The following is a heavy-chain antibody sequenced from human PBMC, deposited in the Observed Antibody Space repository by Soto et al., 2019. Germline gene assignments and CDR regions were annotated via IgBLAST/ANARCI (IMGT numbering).Heavy chain of an antibody. V-gene: IGHV4-61*01. CDR1: GGSVSSGSYY. D-gene: IGHD2-2*01. J-gene: IGHJ4*02. CDR2: IYYSGST. CDR3: ARAPLWYQLPPLDY. Sequence: QVQLQESGPGLVKPSETLSLTCTVSGGSVSSGSYYWSWIRQPPGKGLEWIGYIYYSGSTNYNPSLKSRVTISVDTSKNQFSLKLSSVTAADTAVYYCARAPLWYQLPPLDYWGQGTLVTVSS.